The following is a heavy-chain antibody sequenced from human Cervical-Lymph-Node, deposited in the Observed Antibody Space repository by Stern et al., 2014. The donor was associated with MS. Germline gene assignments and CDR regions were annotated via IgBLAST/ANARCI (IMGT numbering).Heavy chain of an antibody. CDR3: ARPCAKREQCAFDY. CDR2: MYPGDSDT. Sequence: VQLVESGAEVKKPGESLKISCKGFGYSFTSYWIGWVRQMPGKGLEWMGIMYPGDSDTRYSPSFQGQVTISADKSISTAYLQWSSLKASDAAMYYCARPCAKREQCAFDYWGQGTLVTVSS. J-gene: IGHJ4*02. D-gene: IGHD6-19*01. V-gene: IGHV5-51*01. CDR1: GYSFTSYW.